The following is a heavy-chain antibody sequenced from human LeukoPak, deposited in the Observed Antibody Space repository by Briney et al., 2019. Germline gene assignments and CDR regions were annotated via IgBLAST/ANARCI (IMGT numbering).Heavy chain of an antibody. CDR2: MNPNSGNT. D-gene: IGHD6-19*01. CDR1: GYTFTTYD. Sequence: GASVKVSCKSSGYTFTTYDINWVRQATGQGLEWMGWMNPNSGNTGYTQKFQGRVTMTRNTSISTAYMELSSLRSEDTAVYYCARGRGSGHKENWFDPWGQGTLVTVSS. J-gene: IGHJ5*02. CDR3: ARGRGSGHKENWFDP. V-gene: IGHV1-8*01.